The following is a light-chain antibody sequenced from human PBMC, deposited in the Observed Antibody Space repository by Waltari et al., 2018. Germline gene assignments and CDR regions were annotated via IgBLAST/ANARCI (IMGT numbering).Light chain of an antibody. CDR3: CSYTGSYTWV. V-gene: IGLV2-11*01. J-gene: IGLJ3*02. Sequence: QSALTQPRSVSGSPGQSVTISCTGTSADIGGYNYVSWYQQHPGKAPKLMIYDVSKRPSGVPDGVSGSKSGNTASLTIAGLQAEDEAHYYCCSYTGSYTWVFGGGTKLTVL. CDR2: DVS. CDR1: SADIGGYNY.